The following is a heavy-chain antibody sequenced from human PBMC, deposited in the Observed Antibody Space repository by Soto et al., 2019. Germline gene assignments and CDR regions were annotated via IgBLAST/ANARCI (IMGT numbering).Heavy chain of an antibody. CDR1: GYTFTNYY. V-gene: IGHV1-46*01. D-gene: IGHD1-26*01. Sequence: GASVKVSCKASGYTFTNYYMHWVRQAPGQGLEWMGVIHYSGATPTYAQKFQGRVTMARDTSTSTVYVELSSLTSEDTAVYYCARDMHAGFTHYFDPWGQGTLVTAPQ. CDR2: IHYSGATP. J-gene: IGHJ5*02. CDR3: ARDMHAGFTHYFDP.